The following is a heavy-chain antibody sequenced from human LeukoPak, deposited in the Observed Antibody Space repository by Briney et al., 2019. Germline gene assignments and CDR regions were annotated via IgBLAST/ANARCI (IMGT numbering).Heavy chain of an antibody. Sequence: SETLSLTCTVSGGSIDTYYWNWIRQPPGKGLEWIGYVFHTGSTNYNPPLKSRVTISVDTSKNQFSLKLSSVTAADTAVYYCALHGYCSSTSCYAEAGWFDPWGQGTLVAVSS. CDR3: ALHGYCSSTSCYAEAGWFDP. D-gene: IGHD2-2*03. J-gene: IGHJ5*02. V-gene: IGHV4-59*12. CDR2: VFHTGST. CDR1: GGSIDTYY.